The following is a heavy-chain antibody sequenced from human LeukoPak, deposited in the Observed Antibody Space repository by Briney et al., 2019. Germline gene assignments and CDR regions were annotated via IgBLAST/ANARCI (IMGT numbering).Heavy chain of an antibody. CDR2: ISSSSSYI. D-gene: IGHD6-6*01. V-gene: IGHV3-21*01. CDR1: GYTFSSYS. J-gene: IGHJ6*03. CDR3: ARYRLGSSSSYYYYYYMDV. Sequence: GGSLRLSCAASGYTFSSYSMNWVRQAPGKGLEWVSSISSSSSYIYYADSVKGRFTISRDNAKNSLYLQMNSLRAEDTAVYYCARYRLGSSSSYYYYYYMDVWGKGTTVTVSS.